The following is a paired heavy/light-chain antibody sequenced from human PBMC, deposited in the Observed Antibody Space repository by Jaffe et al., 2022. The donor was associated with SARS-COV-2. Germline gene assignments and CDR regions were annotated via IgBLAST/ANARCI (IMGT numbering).Light chain of an antibody. CDR1: QSISSW. V-gene: IGKV1-5*03. Sequence: DIQMTQSPSTLSASVGDRVTITCRASQSISSWLAWYQQKPGKAPKLLIYKASSLESGVPSRFSGSGSGTEFTLTISSLQPDDFATYYCQQYNSYPFTFGPGTKVDLK. J-gene: IGKJ3*01. CDR3: QQYNSYPFT. CDR2: KAS.
Heavy chain of an antibody. CDR3: ARTEAAAATVGYYYMDV. D-gene: IGHD2-15*01. CDR1: GFTFSSYA. CDR2: ISFDGSYK. Sequence: QVQQVESGGGVVQPGRSLRLSCVASGFTFSSYAMHWVRQAPGKGLEWVAVISFDGSYKYYADSVKGRFTISRDNSKNTLYLQMNSLRGEDTAVYYCARTEAAAATVGYYYMDVWGKGTTVTVSS. J-gene: IGHJ6*03. V-gene: IGHV3-30*04.